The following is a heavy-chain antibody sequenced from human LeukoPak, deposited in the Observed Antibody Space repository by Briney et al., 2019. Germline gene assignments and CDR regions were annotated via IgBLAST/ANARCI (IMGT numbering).Heavy chain of an antibody. CDR3: ARGSVVGGQGLAKY. Sequence: GGSLRLSCAASGFTFSSYAMHWVRQAPGKGLEWVAVISYDGSNQYYADSVKGRFTISRDNSKNTLYVQMNNLRADDTAVYYCARGSVVGGQGLAKYWGQGTLVTVSS. J-gene: IGHJ4*02. CDR1: GFTFSSYA. V-gene: IGHV3-30-3*01. D-gene: IGHD2-21*01. CDR2: ISYDGSNQ.